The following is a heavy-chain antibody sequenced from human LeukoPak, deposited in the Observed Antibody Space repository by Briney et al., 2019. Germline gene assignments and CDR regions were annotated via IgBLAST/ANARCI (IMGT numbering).Heavy chain of an antibody. CDR3: ARDLLENYYGSGSPAHYYYYYYMDV. J-gene: IGHJ6*03. D-gene: IGHD3-10*01. CDR2: ISSNGGST. Sequence: GGSLRPSCAASGFTFSSYGISWVRQAPGKGLEYVSAISSNGGSTYYANSVKGRFTISRDNSKNTLYLQMGSLRAEDMAVYYCARDLLENYYGSGSPAHYYYYYYMDVWGKGTTVTVSS. CDR1: GFTFSSYG. V-gene: IGHV3-64*01.